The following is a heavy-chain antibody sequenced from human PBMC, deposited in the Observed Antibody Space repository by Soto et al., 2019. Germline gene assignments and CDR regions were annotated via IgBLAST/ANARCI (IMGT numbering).Heavy chain of an antibody. Sequence: GGSLRLSCEASGFTFSGNVMTWVRQAPGKGLEWVSAISDSGGSTYYADSVAGRFTISRDNSRHTLYLQMNSLRAEDTAIYYCAKALGRDFSDFDSWGQGTQVTVSS. CDR2: ISDSGGST. J-gene: IGHJ4*02. D-gene: IGHD3-10*01. CDR1: GFTFSGNV. CDR3: AKALGRDFSDFDS. V-gene: IGHV3-23*01.